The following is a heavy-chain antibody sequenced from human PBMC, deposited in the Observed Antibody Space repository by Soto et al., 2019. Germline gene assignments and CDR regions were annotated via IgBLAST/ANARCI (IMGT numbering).Heavy chain of an antibody. D-gene: IGHD3-22*01. J-gene: IGHJ4*02. CDR1: GFTFSSYG. CDR3: ARDRAFPYYYDSSGYPDY. CDR2: IWYDGSNK. Sequence: QVQLVESGGGVVQPGRSLRLSCAASGFTFSSYGMHWVRQAPGKGLEWVAVIWYDGSNKYYADSVKGRFTISRDNSKNTLYLQMNSLRAEDTAVYYCARDRAFPYYYDSSGYPDYWGQGTLVTVSS. V-gene: IGHV3-33*01.